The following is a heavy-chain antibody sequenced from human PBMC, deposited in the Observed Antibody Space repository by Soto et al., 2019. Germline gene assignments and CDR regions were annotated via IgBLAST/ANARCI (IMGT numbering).Heavy chain of an antibody. CDR1: GGSISSSSYY. V-gene: IGHV4-39*01. D-gene: IGHD3-10*01. Sequence: QLQLQESGPGLVKPSETLSLTCTVSGGSISSSSYYWGWIRQPPGKGLEWIGSIYYSGSTYYNPSLKSRVTISVVTSKNQFSLMLSSVTAADTAVYYCARLYYGSGSPPWFDPWGQGTLVTVSS. J-gene: IGHJ5*02. CDR3: ARLYYGSGSPPWFDP. CDR2: IYYSGST.